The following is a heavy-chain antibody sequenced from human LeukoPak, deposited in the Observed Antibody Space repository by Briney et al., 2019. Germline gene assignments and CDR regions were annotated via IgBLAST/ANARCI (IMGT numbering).Heavy chain of an antibody. V-gene: IGHV3-48*03. J-gene: IGHJ4*02. Sequence: GGSLRLSCVASGFTFRRYDMNWVRQAPGKGLEWVSYIAGSGSSRDYADSVKGRFTISRDNAKNSLFLQMNSLRVGDTAVYYCAREGSSAWHIDFWGQGTLVTVSS. CDR2: IAGSGSSR. CDR3: AREGSSAWHIDF. D-gene: IGHD3-10*01. CDR1: GFTFRRYD.